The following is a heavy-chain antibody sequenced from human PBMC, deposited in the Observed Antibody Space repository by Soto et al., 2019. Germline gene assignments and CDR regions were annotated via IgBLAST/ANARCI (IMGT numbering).Heavy chain of an antibody. J-gene: IGHJ4*02. CDR3: ARESLSGYESPYFDY. V-gene: IGHV1-18*04. CDR2: ISAYNGNT. Sequence: QVQLVQSGAEVKKPGASVKVSCKASGYTFTSYGISWVRQAPGQGLEWMGWISAYNGNTNSAQKLQGRVTMTTDTSTSTAYMELRSLRSDDTAVYYCARESLSGYESPYFDYWGQGTLVTVSS. CDR1: GYTFTSYG. D-gene: IGHD5-12*01.